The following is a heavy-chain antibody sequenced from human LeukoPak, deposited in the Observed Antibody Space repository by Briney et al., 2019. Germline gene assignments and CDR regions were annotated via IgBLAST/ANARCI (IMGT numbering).Heavy chain of an antibody. CDR3: AKGPTYNSLPYYFDY. CDR1: GFTFSYYA. D-gene: IGHD2/OR15-2a*01. CDR2: ISSSGGST. J-gene: IGHJ4*02. Sequence: GGSLRLSCSASGFTFSYYAMHWVRQAAGKGLEFVSGISSSGGSTYYADSLKGRFTVSRDNSNNTLYLQMSSLRAEDTAIYSCAKGPTYNSLPYYFDYWGQGTLVTVSS. V-gene: IGHV3-64D*09.